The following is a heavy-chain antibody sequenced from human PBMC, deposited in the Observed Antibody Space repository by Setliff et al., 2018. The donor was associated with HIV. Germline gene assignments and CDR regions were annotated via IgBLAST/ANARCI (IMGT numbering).Heavy chain of an antibody. D-gene: IGHD1-7*01. V-gene: IGHV5-51*01. CDR2: IYPIDSDT. Sequence: GESLKISCVASGYTFTNHWIAWVRQTPGKGLEVVGIIYPIDSDTRYKSSFEGQVTISADKSKSAVYLQWSSLKASDTAVYFCARLARTTYFDYWGQGAQVTVSS. CDR1: GYTFTNHW. CDR3: ARLARTTYFDY. J-gene: IGHJ4*02.